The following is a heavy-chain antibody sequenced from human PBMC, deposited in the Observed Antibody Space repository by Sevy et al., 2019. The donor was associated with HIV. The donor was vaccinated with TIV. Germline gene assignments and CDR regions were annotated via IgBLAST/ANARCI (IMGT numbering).Heavy chain of an antibody. CDR2: INEHGSTN. D-gene: IGHD6-13*01. V-gene: IGHV3-7*03. J-gene: IGHJ4*02. Sequence: GGSLRLSCAASGFIFNDYWMHWVRQAPGKGLEWVANINEHGSTNYYLDSVKGRFTISRDNAKNSLFLQMNILRVDVTAVYYCARAIGAGAAYWGQGTPVTVSS. CDR1: GFIFNDYW. CDR3: ARAIGAGAAY.